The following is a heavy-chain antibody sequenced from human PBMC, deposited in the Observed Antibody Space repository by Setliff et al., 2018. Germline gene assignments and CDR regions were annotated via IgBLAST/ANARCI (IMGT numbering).Heavy chain of an antibody. CDR1: GLTFTTFS. CDR2: MNPNSGNT. J-gene: IGHJ4*02. CDR3: ARRPGYRSAHSNESY. D-gene: IGHD3-16*02. V-gene: IGHV1-8*01. Sequence: ASVKVSCKASGLTFTTFSISWVRQAPGQGLEWIGWMNPNSGNTGYAQKFQGRVTMTRDTAISTAYMELGSLRSEGTAVYYCARRPGYRSAHSNESYWGQGTLVTVSS.